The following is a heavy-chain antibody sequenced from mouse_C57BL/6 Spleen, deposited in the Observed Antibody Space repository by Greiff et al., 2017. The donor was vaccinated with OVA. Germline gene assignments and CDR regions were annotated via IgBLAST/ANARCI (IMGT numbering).Heavy chain of an antibody. CDR1: GYTFTSYW. CDR3: ARRTGTPFAY. CDR2: IDPSDSYT. Sequence: VQLQQPGAELVKPGASVKLSCKASGYTFTSYWMQWVKQRPGQGLEWIGEIDPSDSYTNYNQKFKGKATLTVDTSSSTAYMQLSSLTSEDSAVYYCARRTGTPFAYWGQGTLVTVSA. V-gene: IGHV1-50*01. J-gene: IGHJ3*01. D-gene: IGHD4-1*01.